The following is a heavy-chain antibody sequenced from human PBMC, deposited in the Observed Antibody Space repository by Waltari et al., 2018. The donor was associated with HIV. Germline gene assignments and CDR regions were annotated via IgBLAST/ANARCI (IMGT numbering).Heavy chain of an antibody. D-gene: IGHD2-21*02. V-gene: IGHV3-66*01. Sequence: EVQLVESGGGLVQPVGSLRLSCAASGFTVSRHYLSWVRQAPGKGLEWVSVIYSGGSTYYADSVKGRFTISRDNSKNTLYLQMNSLRAEDTAVYYCASIAYCGGDCYPRGMDVWGQGTTVTVSS. CDR1: GFTVSRHY. CDR2: IYSGGST. CDR3: ASIAYCGGDCYPRGMDV. J-gene: IGHJ6*02.